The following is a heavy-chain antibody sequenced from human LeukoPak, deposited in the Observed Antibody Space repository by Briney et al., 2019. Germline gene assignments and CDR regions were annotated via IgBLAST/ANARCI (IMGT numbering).Heavy chain of an antibody. Sequence: ASVKVSCKASGYTFTSYDINWVRQATGQGLEWMGWISAYNGNTNYAQKLQGRVTMTTDTSTSTAYMELRSLRSDDTAVYYCARSTYYYDSSGYSLDYWGQGTLVTVSS. CDR3: ARSTYYYDSSGYSLDY. D-gene: IGHD3-22*01. V-gene: IGHV1-18*01. CDR2: ISAYNGNT. J-gene: IGHJ4*02. CDR1: GYTFTSYD.